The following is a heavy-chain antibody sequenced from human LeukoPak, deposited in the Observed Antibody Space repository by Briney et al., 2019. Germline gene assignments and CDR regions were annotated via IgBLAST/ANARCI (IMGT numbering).Heavy chain of an antibody. CDR3: AKKTGYSYGYGWFDP. Sequence: PSETLSLTCSVSGDSVNSNTYYWSWIRQPPGKGLEWIGEINHSGGTNYNPSLKSRVTISVDTSKNQFSLKLSSVTAADTAVYYCAKKTGYSYGYGWFDPWGQGTLVTVSS. J-gene: IGHJ5*02. CDR2: INHSGGT. CDR1: GDSVNSNTYY. V-gene: IGHV4-39*07. D-gene: IGHD5-18*01.